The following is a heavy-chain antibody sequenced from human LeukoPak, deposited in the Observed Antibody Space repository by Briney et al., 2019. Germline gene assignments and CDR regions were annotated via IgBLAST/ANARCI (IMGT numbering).Heavy chain of an antibody. CDR1: GFTFDDYA. V-gene: IGHV3-9*01. Sequence: PGGSLRLSCAASGFTFDDYAMHWVRQAPGKGLEWVSGISWNSGSIGYADSVKGRFTISRDNAKNSLYLQMNSLRAEDTALYYCAKDTHPRPQYYFDYWGQGTLVNVSS. J-gene: IGHJ4*02. CDR2: ISWNSGSI. CDR3: AKDTHPRPQYYFDY.